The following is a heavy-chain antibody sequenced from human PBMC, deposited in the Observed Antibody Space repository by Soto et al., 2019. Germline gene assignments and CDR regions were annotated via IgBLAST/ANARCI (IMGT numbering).Heavy chain of an antibody. D-gene: IGHD3-10*01. CDR1: GGTFSSYG. V-gene: IGHV1-69*01. J-gene: IGHJ5*02. CDR2: IIPIFGTA. CDR3: ARDEVTMIRGVTNWFDP. Sequence: QVQLVQSGAEVKKPGSSVKVSCKASGGTFSSYGISWVRQAPGQGLEWMGGIIPIFGTAKYAQKFQGRVTITADESTNTAHMELSSLRSEDTAVYYCARDEVTMIRGVTNWFDPWGQGTLVTVSS.